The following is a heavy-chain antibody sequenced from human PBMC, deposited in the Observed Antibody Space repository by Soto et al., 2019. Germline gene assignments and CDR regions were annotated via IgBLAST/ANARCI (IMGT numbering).Heavy chain of an antibody. CDR1: GGSISGYY. CDR3: ARDYYDSSGFPYFQH. Sequence: PSETLSLTCTVSGGSISGYYWSWIRQPPGKGLEWIGYIYYSGSTNYNPSLKSRVTISVDTSKNQFSLKLSSVTAADTAVYYCARDYYDSSGFPYFQHWGQGTLVTVSS. J-gene: IGHJ1*01. V-gene: IGHV4-59*01. CDR2: IYYSGST. D-gene: IGHD3-22*01.